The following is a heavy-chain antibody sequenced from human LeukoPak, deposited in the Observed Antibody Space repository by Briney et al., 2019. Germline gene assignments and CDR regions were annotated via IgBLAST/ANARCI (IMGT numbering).Heavy chain of an antibody. V-gene: IGHV3-7*01. J-gene: IGHJ4*02. Sequence: GGSLRLSCAASGFTFSSHWMSWVRQAPGKGLEWVANINQDGSEKHYVDSMKGRFTVSRDNAKNSLYLQMDSLRAEDTAVYYCARGGTFVSDYWGQGTLVTVSS. D-gene: IGHD1-1*01. CDR1: GFTFSSHW. CDR3: ARGGTFVSDY. CDR2: INQDGSEK.